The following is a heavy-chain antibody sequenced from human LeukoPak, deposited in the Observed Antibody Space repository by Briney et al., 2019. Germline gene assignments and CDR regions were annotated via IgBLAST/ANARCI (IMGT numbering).Heavy chain of an antibody. CDR3: ARDGYCSGGSCYSAVDY. CDR2: ISWNSGSI. CDR1: GFTFDDYA. D-gene: IGHD2-15*01. Sequence: GGSLRLSCAASGFTFDDYAMHWVRQAPGKGLEWVSGISWNSGSIGYADSVKGRFTISRDNAKNSLYLQMNSLRAEDTAVYYCARDGYCSGGSCYSAVDYWGQGTLVTVSS. J-gene: IGHJ4*02. V-gene: IGHV3-9*01.